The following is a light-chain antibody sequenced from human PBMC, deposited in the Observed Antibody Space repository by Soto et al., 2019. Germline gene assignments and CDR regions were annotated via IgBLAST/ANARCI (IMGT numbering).Light chain of an antibody. CDR2: GAS. CDR1: QDIRTS. J-gene: IGKJ3*01. CDR3: QHYDNLPPFT. Sequence: DIHMTQSPSSLSASVGARVSITCQASQDIRTSLSWFQQKPGRAPKLLIYGASNLETGVPSRFRGSGSGTDFTFTISSLQPEDIATYYCQHYDNLPPFTFGPGTKVDIK. V-gene: IGKV1-33*01.